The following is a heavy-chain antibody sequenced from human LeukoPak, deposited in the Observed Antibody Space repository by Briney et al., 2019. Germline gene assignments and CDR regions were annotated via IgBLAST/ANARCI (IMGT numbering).Heavy chain of an antibody. CDR1: GFTFSSYG. V-gene: IGHV3-30*18. Sequence: TGGSLRLSCAASGFTFSSYGMHWVRQAPGKGREWVAVISYDGSNKYYADSVKGRFTISRDNSKNTLYLQMNSLRAEDTAVYYCAKAPGYAFDYWGQGTLVTVSS. CDR2: ISYDGSNK. D-gene: IGHD5-12*01. J-gene: IGHJ4*02. CDR3: AKAPGYAFDY.